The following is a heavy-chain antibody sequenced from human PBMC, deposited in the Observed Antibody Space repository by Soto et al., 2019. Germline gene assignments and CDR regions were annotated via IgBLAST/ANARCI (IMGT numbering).Heavy chain of an antibody. V-gene: IGHV1-18*04. Sequence: ASVKVSCKASGYTFTSYGISWVRQAPGQGLEWMGWISAYNGNTNYAQKLQGRVTMTTDTSTSTAYMELRSLRSDDTAVYYCARDHYDFWSGYYYWFDPWGQGTLVTV. CDR1: GYTFTSYG. D-gene: IGHD3-3*01. CDR3: ARDHYDFWSGYYYWFDP. J-gene: IGHJ5*02. CDR2: ISAYNGNT.